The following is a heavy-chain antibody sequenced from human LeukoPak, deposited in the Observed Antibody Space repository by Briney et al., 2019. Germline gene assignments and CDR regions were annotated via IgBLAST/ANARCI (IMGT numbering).Heavy chain of an antibody. J-gene: IGHJ4*02. CDR2: INPNSGGT. D-gene: IGHD5-12*01. CDR1: GYTFTSYA. CDR3: ARDLGGGYVSLGY. V-gene: IGHV1-2*02. Sequence: GASVKVSCKASGYTFTSYAMNWVRQAPGQGLEWMGWINPNSGGTNYAQKFQGRVTMTRDTSISTAYMELSRLRSDDTAVYYCARDLGGGYVSLGYWGQGTLVTVSS.